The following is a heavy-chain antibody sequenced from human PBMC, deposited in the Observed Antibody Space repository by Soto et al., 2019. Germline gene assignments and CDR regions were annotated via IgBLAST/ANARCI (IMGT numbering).Heavy chain of an antibody. J-gene: IGHJ4*02. CDR1: GGSFSGYY. CDR3: ARARGYSYGLNY. CDR2: INHSGST. V-gene: IGHV4-34*01. Sequence: QVQLQQWGAGLLKPSETLSLTCAVYGGSFSGYYWSWIRQPPGKGLEWIGEINHSGSTNYNPSLKSRVTISVDTSKNQFSLELSSVTAADTAVYYCARARGYSYGLNYWGQGTLVTVSS. D-gene: IGHD5-18*01.